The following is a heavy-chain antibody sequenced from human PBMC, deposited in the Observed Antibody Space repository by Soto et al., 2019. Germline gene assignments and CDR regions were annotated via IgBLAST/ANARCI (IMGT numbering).Heavy chain of an antibody. J-gene: IGHJ6*02. CDR1: GGTFSSYT. D-gene: IGHD6-13*01. CDR2: IIPILGIA. CDR3: ARDGAAAGTHYGMDV. V-gene: IGHV1-69*08. Sequence: QVQLVQSGAEVKKPGSSVKVSCKASGGTFSSYTISWVRQAPGQGLEWMGRIIPILGIANYAQKFQGRVTITADKSTSKAYMELSSLRSEDTAVYYCARDGAAAGTHYGMDVWGQGTTVTVSS.